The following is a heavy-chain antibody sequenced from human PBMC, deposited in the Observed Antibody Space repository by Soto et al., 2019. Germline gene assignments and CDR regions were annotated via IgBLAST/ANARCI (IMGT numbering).Heavy chain of an antibody. CDR1: GFTFSSYS. D-gene: IGHD5-18*01. CDR2: ISSSSSYI. V-gene: IGHV3-21*01. Sequence: GGSLRLSCAASGFTFSSYSMNWLRQAPGKGLEWVSSISSSSSYIYYADSVKGRFTISRDNAKNSLYLQMNSLRAEDTAVYYCAGVKADTAMATLYWYFDLWGRGTLVTVSS. CDR3: AGVKADTAMATLYWYFDL. J-gene: IGHJ2*01.